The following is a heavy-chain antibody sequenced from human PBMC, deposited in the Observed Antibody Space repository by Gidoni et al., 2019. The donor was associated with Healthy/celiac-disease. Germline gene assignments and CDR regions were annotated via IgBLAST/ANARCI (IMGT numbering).Heavy chain of an antibody. V-gene: IGHV3-48*02. CDR1: AFTFSSSG. Sequence: VQLVESGGGLVQPGGSLSLSCAASAFTFSSSGMNCVRQAPGKGLEWVSYISRSSSTIYYADSVKGRFTISRDNAKNSLYLQMNSLRDEDTAVYYCARDSARHPGGDHKNWFDPWGQGTLVTVSS. CDR2: ISRSSSTI. J-gene: IGHJ5*02. CDR3: ARDSARHPGGDHKNWFDP. D-gene: IGHD3-10*01.